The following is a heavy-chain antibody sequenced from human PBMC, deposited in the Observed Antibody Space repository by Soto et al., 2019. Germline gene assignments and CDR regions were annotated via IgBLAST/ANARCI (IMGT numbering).Heavy chain of an antibody. J-gene: IGHJ3*02. CDR2: IYYSGST. CDR1: DCSLNSYY. CDR3: ARSTYYYDSSGYSLVGAFDI. D-gene: IGHD3-22*01. V-gene: IGHV4-59*01. Sequence: WETLSLTSTVPDCSLNSYYCSWIRHPPEKGLEWIGYIYYSGSTNYNPSLKSRVTISVDTSKNQFSLKLSSVTAADTAVYYCARSTYYYDSSGYSLVGAFDIWGQGTMVT.